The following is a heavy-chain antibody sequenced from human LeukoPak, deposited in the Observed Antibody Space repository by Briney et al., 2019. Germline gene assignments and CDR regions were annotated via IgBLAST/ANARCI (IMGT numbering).Heavy chain of an antibody. D-gene: IGHD1/OR15-1a*01. CDR2: ISSNGGST. Sequence: GGSLRPSCSASGFTFSSYAMHWVRQAPGKGLEYVSAISSNGGSTYYADSVKGRFTISRDNSKNTLYLQMSSLRAEDTAVYYCVKNTLNTRIVNYYFDYWGQGVLVTVSS. CDR3: VKNTLNTRIVNYYFDY. CDR1: GFTFSSYA. J-gene: IGHJ4*02. V-gene: IGHV3-64D*06.